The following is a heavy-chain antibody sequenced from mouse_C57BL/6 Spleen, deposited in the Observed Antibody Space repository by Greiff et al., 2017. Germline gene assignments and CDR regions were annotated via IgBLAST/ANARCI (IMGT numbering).Heavy chain of an antibody. J-gene: IGHJ1*03. CDR2: IDPSDSYT. CDR1: GYTFTSYW. D-gene: IGHD1-1*01. V-gene: IGHV1-69*01. CDR3: ARGGLFITTVGEYFDV. Sequence: QVQLQQPGAELVMPGASVKLSCKASGYTFTSYWMHWVKQRPGQGLEWIGEIDPSDSYTNYNQKFKGKSTLTVDKSSSTAYMQLSSLTSEDSAVYYCARGGLFITTVGEYFDVWGTGTTVTVSS.